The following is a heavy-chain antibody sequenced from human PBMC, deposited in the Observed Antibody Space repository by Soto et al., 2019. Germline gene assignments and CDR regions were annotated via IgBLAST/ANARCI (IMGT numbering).Heavy chain of an antibody. V-gene: IGHV1-18*01. Sequence: QVQLVQSGAEVKKPGASVKVSCKASGYTFTTHGIRWVRQVPGQGLEWMGWVRGDNGHTNYAQSLQGRVTMTTDTTTNRAYMELRSLRSDATAVYYCARDLGYCRSGTCYREWVDPWGQGTLVTVSS. J-gene: IGHJ5*02. CDR3: ARDLGYCRSGTCYREWVDP. CDR1: GYTFTTHG. D-gene: IGHD2-15*01. CDR2: VRGDNGHT.